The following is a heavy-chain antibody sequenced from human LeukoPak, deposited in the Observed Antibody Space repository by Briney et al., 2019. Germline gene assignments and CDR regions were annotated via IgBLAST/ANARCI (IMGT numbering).Heavy chain of an antibody. D-gene: IGHD2-15*01. J-gene: IGHJ4*02. CDR1: GGSISSYY. Sequence: SETLSLTCTVSGGSISSYYWSWIRQPPGKGLEWIGYIYYSGSTNYNPSLKSRVTISVDTSKNQFSLKLSSVTAADTAVYYCARAGTHKLPLVDYWGQGTLVTVSS. CDR2: IYYSGST. V-gene: IGHV4-59*01. CDR3: ARAGTHKLPLVDY.